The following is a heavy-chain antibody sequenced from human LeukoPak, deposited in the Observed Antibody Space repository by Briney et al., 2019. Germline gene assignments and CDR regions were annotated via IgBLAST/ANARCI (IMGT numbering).Heavy chain of an antibody. Sequence: ASVKVSCKVSGYTLTELSMHWVRQAPGKGLEWMGGFDPEDGETIYAQKFQGRVTMTEDTSTDTAYMGLSSLRSEDAAVYYCAVYPLRLGELSMSLSDAFDIWGQGTMVTVSS. D-gene: IGHD3-16*02. CDR2: FDPEDGET. CDR3: AVYPLRLGELSMSLSDAFDI. J-gene: IGHJ3*02. V-gene: IGHV1-24*01. CDR1: GYTLTELS.